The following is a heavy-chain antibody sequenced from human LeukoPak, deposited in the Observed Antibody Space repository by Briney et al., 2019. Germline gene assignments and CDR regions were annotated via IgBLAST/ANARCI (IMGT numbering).Heavy chain of an antibody. CDR1: GFTFSSYA. Sequence: GRSLRLSCAASGFTFSSYAMHWVRQAPGEGLEWVAVISYDGSNKYYADSVKGRFTISRDNSKSTLYLQMNSLRAEDTAVYYCARVDNSRGGDYYYGMDVWGKGTTVTVSS. J-gene: IGHJ6*04. CDR3: ARVDNSRGGDYYYGMDV. V-gene: IGHV3-30*04. D-gene: IGHD6-13*01. CDR2: ISYDGSNK.